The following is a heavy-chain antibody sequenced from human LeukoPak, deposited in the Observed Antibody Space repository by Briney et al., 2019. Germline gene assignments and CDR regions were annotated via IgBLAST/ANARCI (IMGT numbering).Heavy chain of an antibody. CDR1: GGSISSSSYY. V-gene: IGHV4-39*07. CDR3: ARVHYGSGSYFDY. J-gene: IGHJ4*02. D-gene: IGHD3-10*01. CDR2: IYYSGST. Sequence: SETLSLTCTVSGGSISSSSYYWGWIRQPPGKGLEWIGSIYYSGSTYYNPSLKSRVTISVDTSKNQFSLKLSSVTAADTAVYYCARVHYGSGSYFDYWGQGTLVTVSS.